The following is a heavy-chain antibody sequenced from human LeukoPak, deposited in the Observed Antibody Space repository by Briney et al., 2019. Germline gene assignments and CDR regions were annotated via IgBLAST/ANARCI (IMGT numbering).Heavy chain of an antibody. D-gene: IGHD4-17*01. J-gene: IGHJ3*02. Sequence: GASVKVSCKASGYTFTRYYMHWVRQAPGQGLEWMGWINPNSGGTNYAQKFQGWVTMTRDTSISTAYMELSRLRSDDTAVYYCARSTVTTSWAFDIWGQGTMVTVSS. CDR3: ARSTVTTSWAFDI. V-gene: IGHV1-2*04. CDR1: GYTFTRYY. CDR2: INPNSGGT.